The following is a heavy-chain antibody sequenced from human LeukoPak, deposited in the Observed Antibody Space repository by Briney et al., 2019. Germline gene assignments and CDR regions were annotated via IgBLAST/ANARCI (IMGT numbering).Heavy chain of an antibody. CDR3: AREYSYGYTYYFDY. J-gene: IGHJ4*02. CDR1: GGSISSYY. D-gene: IGHD3-16*01. Sequence: SETLSLTCTVSGGSISSYYWSWIRQPAGKGLEWIGRINTSGSTNYNPSLKSRVTMSVDTSKNQFSLKLSSVTAADTAVYYCAREYSYGYTYYFDYWGQGTLVTVSS. V-gene: IGHV4-4*07. CDR2: INTSGST.